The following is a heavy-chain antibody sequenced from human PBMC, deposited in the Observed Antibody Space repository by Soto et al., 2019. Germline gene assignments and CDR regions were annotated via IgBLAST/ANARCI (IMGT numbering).Heavy chain of an antibody. J-gene: IGHJ6*03. D-gene: IGHD3-3*02. V-gene: IGHV1-3*01. CDR3: RRSSIFGVVIGSNYYYYYMDV. CDR1: GYTFTSYA. Sequence: GASVKVSCKASGYTFTSYAMHWVRQAPGQRLEWMGWITLYNGNTNYAKKKQGRVTITRDMSLRTAYIKLSSLRSEDSHEYYRRRSSIFGVVIGSNYYYYYMDVWGKGTTVTVSS. CDR2: ITLYNGNT.